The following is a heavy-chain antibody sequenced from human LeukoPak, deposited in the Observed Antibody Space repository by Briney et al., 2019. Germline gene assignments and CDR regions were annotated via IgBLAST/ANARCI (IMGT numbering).Heavy chain of an antibody. D-gene: IGHD5-18*01. CDR3: ARGQKYRYGYTVTELGSGYFDY. V-gene: IGHV4-59*12. Sequence: SETLSLTCTDSGGSISSYYWSWIRQPPGKGLEWIGYIYYSGRTRYNPSLKSPVTISVDTSKNQFSLRLSSVTVADTAVYFCARGQKYRYGYTVTELGSGYFDYWGQGTLVTVSS. CDR1: GGSISSYY. CDR2: IYYSGRT. J-gene: IGHJ4*02.